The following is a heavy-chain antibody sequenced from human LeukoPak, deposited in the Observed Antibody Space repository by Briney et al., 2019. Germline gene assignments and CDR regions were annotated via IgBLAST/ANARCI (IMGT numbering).Heavy chain of an antibody. CDR2: ISGSGAST. CDR3: AKDAITIFGVVNS. D-gene: IGHD3-3*01. V-gene: IGHV3-23*01. J-gene: IGHJ4*02. Sequence: GGSLRLSCAASGFTFSSYAMSWVRQAPGKGLEWVAAISGSGASTYYADSVKGRFTISKDNSRNTLYLQMNSLRGEDTAVYSCAKDAITIFGVVNSWGQGTLVTVSS. CDR1: GFTFSSYA.